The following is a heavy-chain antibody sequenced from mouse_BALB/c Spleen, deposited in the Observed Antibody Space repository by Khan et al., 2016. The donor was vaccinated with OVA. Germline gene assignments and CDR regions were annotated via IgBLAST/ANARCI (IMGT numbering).Heavy chain of an antibody. Sequence: QVQLQQSGAELVRPGASVKLSCKTSGYIFTNYWIHWVKQRSGQGLEWIARIYPGTDNTYYNENLKDKATLTADKYSSTAYMQLSSLKSEDSAVYFCAREEALYYFDYWGQGTTLTVSS. D-gene: IGHD3-2*02. CDR2: IYPGTDNT. V-gene: IGHV1-76*01. CDR3: AREEALYYFDY. CDR1: GYIFTNYW. J-gene: IGHJ2*01.